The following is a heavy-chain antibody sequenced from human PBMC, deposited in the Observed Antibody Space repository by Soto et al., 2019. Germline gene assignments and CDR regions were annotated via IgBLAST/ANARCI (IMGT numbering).Heavy chain of an antibody. J-gene: IGHJ6*02. CDR3: TKGGYDLIYYFGMDV. CDR2: ISSDGDTI. CDR1: GFTFHEYA. Sequence: EVQLIESGGGWVQPGTSLRVSCVASGFTFHEYAIHWVRQAPGKGLEWVSGISSDGDTIAYADSVQGRFTVFRDNAKNSLYVQMNSLRAECTAIYYCTKGGYDLIYYFGMDVWGQGTTVTVSS. D-gene: IGHD5-12*01. V-gene: IGHV3-9*01.